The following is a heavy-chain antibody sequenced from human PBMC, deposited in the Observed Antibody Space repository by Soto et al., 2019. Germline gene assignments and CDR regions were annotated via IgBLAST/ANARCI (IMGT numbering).Heavy chain of an antibody. CDR2: IYSGGST. J-gene: IGHJ4*02. V-gene: IGHV3-53*01. D-gene: IGHD3-10*01. CDR1: GFTVSSNY. CDR3: AKDWALYFGTYYFDY. Sequence: GGSLRLSCAASGFTVSSNYMSWVRQAPGKGLEWVSVIYSGGSTYYADSVKGRFNISRDNSKSTLYLQMNSLRPEDTAIYYCAKDWALYFGTYYFDYCGQGVLVPVSS.